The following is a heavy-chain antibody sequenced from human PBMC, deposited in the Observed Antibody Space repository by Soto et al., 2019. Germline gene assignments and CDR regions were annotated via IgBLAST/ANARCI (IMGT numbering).Heavy chain of an antibody. J-gene: IGHJ6*02. CDR3: ARLNQLLSLSGSSHPALMDV. V-gene: IGHV5-51*01. CDR2: IYPGDSDT. Sequence: GESLKISCKGSGYSFTSYWIGWVRQMPGKGLEWMGIIYPGDSDTRYSPSFQGQVTISADKSISTAYLQWSSLKASDTAMYYCARLNQLLSLSGSSHPALMDVWGQGTTVTVSS. D-gene: IGHD2-2*01. CDR1: GYSFTSYW.